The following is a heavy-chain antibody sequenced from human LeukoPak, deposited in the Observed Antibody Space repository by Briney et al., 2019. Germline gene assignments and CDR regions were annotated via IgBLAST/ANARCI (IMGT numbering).Heavy chain of an antibody. CDR1: GFSLSTSGMC. V-gene: IGHV2-70*11. J-gene: IGHJ4*02. CDR3: ARALDYYDSSGYYLFDY. D-gene: IGHD3-22*01. CDR2: IDWDDDK. Sequence: SGPTLVNPTQTLTLTCTFSGFSLSTSGMCVSWIRQPPWKALEWLARIDWDDDKYYSTSLKTRLTISKDTSKNQVVLTMTNMDPVDTATYYCARALDYYDSSGYYLFDYWGQGTLVTVSS.